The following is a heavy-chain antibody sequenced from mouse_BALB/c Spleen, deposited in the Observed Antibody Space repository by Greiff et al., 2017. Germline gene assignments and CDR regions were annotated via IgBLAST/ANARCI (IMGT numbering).Heavy chain of an antibody. CDR1: GFTFSNYW. J-gene: IGHJ4*01. CDR3: TRRDRYDAAMDY. D-gene: IGHD2-14*01. CDR2: IRLKSNNYAT. V-gene: IGHV6-6*02. Sequence: EVHLVESGGGLVQPGGSMKLSCVASGFTFSNYWMNWVRQSPEKGLEWVAEIRLKSNNYATHYAESVKGRFTISRDDSKSSVYLQMNNLRAEDTGIYYCTRRDRYDAAMDYWGQGTSVTVSS.